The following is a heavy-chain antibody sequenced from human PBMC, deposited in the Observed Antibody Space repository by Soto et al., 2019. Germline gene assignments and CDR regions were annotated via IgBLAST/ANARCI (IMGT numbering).Heavy chain of an antibody. CDR3: ARVSIAAHGGSYYFDY. CDR2: IDWDDDK. Sequence: SGPTLVNPTQTLTLTCTFSGFSLSTSGMCVSWIRQPPGKALEWLALIDWDDDKYYSTSLKTRLTISKDTSKNQVVLTMTNMDPVDTATYYCARVSIAAHGGSYYFDYWGQGTLVTVSP. CDR1: GFSLSTSGMC. J-gene: IGHJ4*02. D-gene: IGHD6-6*01. V-gene: IGHV2-70*01.